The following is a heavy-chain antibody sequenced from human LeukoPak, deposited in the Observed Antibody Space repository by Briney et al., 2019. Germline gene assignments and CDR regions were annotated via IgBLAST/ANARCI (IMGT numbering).Heavy chain of an antibody. Sequence: SETLSLTCAVSGYSISSGYYWGWIRQPPGKGLEWIGRIYHSGSTYYNPSLKSRVTISVDTSKNQFSLKLSSVTDADTAVYYCARIGEYYDFWSGYCNFDYWGQGTLVTVSS. CDR3: ARIGEYYDFWSGYCNFDY. V-gene: IGHV4-38-2*01. CDR1: GYSISSGYY. CDR2: IYHSGST. J-gene: IGHJ4*02. D-gene: IGHD3-3*01.